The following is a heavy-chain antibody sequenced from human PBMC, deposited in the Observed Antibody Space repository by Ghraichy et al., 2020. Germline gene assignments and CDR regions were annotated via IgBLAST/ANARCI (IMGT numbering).Heavy chain of an antibody. J-gene: IGHJ4*02. V-gene: IGHV3-48*04. D-gene: IGHD4-17*01. CDR3: ATEIAAGGENF. CDR2: ISITSTTI. Sequence: GESLNISCVGSGFNFAISSMHWFRQAPGKGLEWPSYISITSTTIYYGDSVKGRFTVSRDNAKSSLYLQMNSLRVDDTAVYYCATEIAAGGENFWGQGTLVIVSS. CDR1: GFNFAISS.